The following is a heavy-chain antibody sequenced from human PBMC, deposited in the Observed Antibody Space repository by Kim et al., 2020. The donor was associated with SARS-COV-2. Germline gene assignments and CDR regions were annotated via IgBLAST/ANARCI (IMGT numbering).Heavy chain of an antibody. Sequence: SETLSLTCTVSGGSISSYYWSWIRQPPGKGLEWIGYIYYSGSTNYNPSLKSRVTISVDTSKNQFSLKLSSVTAADTAVYYCARHKKVYGSGSYRYFDPWGQGTLVTVSA. V-gene: IGHV4-59*08. CDR1: GGSISSYY. CDR2: IYYSGST. J-gene: IGHJ5*02. D-gene: IGHD3-10*01. CDR3: ARHKKVYGSGSYRYFDP.